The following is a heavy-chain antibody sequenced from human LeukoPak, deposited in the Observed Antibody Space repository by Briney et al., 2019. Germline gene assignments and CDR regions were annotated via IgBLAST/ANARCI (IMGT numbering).Heavy chain of an antibody. CDR1: GFTFSTYW. CDR2: ISYDGSNK. V-gene: IGHV3-30*03. J-gene: IGHJ4*02. Sequence: GGSLRLSCEASGFTFSTYWMGWVRQAPGKGLEWVALISYDGSNKYYADSAKGRFTISRDNSKNTLYLQMNSLRAEDTAVYYCARSPVIYCSGGSGECYFDYWGQGTLVTVSS. CDR3: ARSPVIYCSGGSGECYFDY. D-gene: IGHD2-15*01.